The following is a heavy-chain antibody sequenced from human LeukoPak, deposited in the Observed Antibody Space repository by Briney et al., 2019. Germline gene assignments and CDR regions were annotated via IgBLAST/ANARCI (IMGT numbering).Heavy chain of an antibody. J-gene: IGHJ4*02. V-gene: IGHV3-23*01. Sequence: PGGSLRLSCAASGFAFSNYAMSWVRQAPGKGLEWVSSLSGGGDSRYYADSVMGRFTISSDNSKNTLYLQMNSLRAEDTAVYYCAKAVRSMVTGGGYFDSWGQGTLSPSPQ. D-gene: IGHD3-10*01. CDR2: LSGGGDSR. CDR1: GFAFSNYA. CDR3: AKAVRSMVTGGGYFDS.